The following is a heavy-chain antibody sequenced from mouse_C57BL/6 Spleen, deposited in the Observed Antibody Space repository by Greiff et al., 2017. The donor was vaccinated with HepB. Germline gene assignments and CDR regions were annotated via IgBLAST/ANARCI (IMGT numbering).Heavy chain of an antibody. Sequence: QVQLQHSGPELVKPGASVKISCKASGYAFSSSWMNWVKQRPGKGLAWIGRIYPGDGDTNYNGKLKGNATLTADKSSSTAYMQLSSLTSEDSAVYFCAREETLEGDYGDYWGQGTTLTVSS. J-gene: IGHJ2*01. V-gene: IGHV1-82*01. D-gene: IGHD1-1*02. CDR3: AREETLEGDYGDY. CDR2: IYPGDGDT. CDR1: GYAFSSSW.